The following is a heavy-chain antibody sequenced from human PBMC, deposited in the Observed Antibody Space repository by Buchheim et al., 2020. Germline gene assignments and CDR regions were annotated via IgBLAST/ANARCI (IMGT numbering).Heavy chain of an antibody. Sequence: QVQLQQWGAGLLKPSETLSLTCAVYGGSFSGYYWSWIRQPPGKGLEWIGEINHSGSTNYNPSLKSRVTISVDTSKNQFSLKLSSVTAADTAVYYCARVKGIAARLVPAYYYGMDVWGQGTT. V-gene: IGHV4-34*01. CDR2: INHSGST. CDR1: GGSFSGYY. CDR3: ARVKGIAARLVPAYYYGMDV. J-gene: IGHJ6*02. D-gene: IGHD6-6*01.